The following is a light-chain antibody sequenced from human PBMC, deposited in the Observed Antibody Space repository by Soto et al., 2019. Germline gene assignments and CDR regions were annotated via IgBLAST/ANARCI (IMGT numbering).Light chain of an antibody. CDR3: QQRYNWGVA. Sequence: EIVMTQSPPTLSVSPGEGATLSCRASQSVSSNLAWYQQKPGQAPRLLISDASKRAAGIPARFSGSGSGTDFTLTISSLEPEDFAVYYCQQRYNWGVAFGPGTKVDI. J-gene: IGKJ3*01. CDR2: DAS. V-gene: IGKV3-11*01. CDR1: QSVSSN.